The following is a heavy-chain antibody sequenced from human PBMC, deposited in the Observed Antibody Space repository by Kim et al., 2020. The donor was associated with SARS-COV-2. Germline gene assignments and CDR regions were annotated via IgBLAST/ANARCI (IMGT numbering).Heavy chain of an antibody. J-gene: IGHJ6*02. CDR1: GGTFSSYA. D-gene: IGHD6-19*01. Sequence: SVKVSCKASGGTFSSYAISWVRQAPGQGLEWMGGIIPIFGTANYAQKFQGRVTITADESTSTAYMELSSLRSEDTAVYYCASTHRIAVADYYYGMDVWGQGTTVTVSS. V-gene: IGHV1-69*13. CDR2: IIPIFGTA. CDR3: ASTHRIAVADYYYGMDV.